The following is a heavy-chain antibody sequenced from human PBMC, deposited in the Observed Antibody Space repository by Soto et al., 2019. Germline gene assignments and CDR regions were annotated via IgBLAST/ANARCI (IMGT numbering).Heavy chain of an antibody. V-gene: IGHV4-34*01. CDR2: INHSGST. CDR3: ARGRSNMVRGVITP. D-gene: IGHD3-10*01. CDR1: GGSFSGYY. Sequence: LSLTCAVYGGSFSGYYWSWIRQPPGKGLEWIGEINHSGSTNYNPSLKSRVTISVDTSKNQFSLKLSSVTAADTAVYYCARGRSNMVRGVITPWGQGTLVIVSS. J-gene: IGHJ5*02.